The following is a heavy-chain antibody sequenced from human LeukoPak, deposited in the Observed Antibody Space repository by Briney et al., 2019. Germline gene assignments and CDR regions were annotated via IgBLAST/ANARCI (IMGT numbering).Heavy chain of an antibody. J-gene: IGHJ4*02. V-gene: IGHV3-30-3*01. Sequence: GRSLRLSCAVSGFTFSDYAMHWVHQAPGRGLEWVAVISNDGNNKYYTDSVKGRFTISRDNSKNTLFLQMNSLTAEDTAVYYCSTLFYNWGQGTLVTVSS. CDR1: GFTFSDYA. CDR3: STLFYN. CDR2: ISNDGNNK.